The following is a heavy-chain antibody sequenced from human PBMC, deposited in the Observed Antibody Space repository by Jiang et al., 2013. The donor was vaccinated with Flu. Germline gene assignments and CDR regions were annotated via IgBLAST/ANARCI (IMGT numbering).Heavy chain of an antibody. D-gene: IGHD6-13*01. CDR2: IYTSGRT. Sequence: QLVESGPGLVKPSETLSLTCTVSGGSISSHYWSWIRQPAGKGLEWIGRIYTSGRTNYNPSLKSRVTMSVDTSKNQFSLKLTSVTAADTAVYYCVRPGPPYSSSWSTFDYWGPGTVVTVSS. V-gene: IGHV4-4*07. CDR3: VRPGPPYSSSWSTFDY. J-gene: IGHJ4*02. CDR1: GGSISSHY.